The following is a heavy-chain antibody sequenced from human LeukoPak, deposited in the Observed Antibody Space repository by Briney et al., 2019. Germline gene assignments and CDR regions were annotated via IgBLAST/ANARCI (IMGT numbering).Heavy chain of an antibody. Sequence: ASVKVSCKASGGTFSSYAISWVRQAPGQGLEWMGGIIPIFGTANYAQKFQGRVTITADKSTSTAYMELSSLRSEDTAVYYCARDSDWNDGFHFDYWGQGTLVTVSS. CDR1: GGTFSSYA. CDR3: ARDSDWNDGFHFDY. CDR2: IIPIFGTA. J-gene: IGHJ4*02. V-gene: IGHV1-69*06. D-gene: IGHD1-1*01.